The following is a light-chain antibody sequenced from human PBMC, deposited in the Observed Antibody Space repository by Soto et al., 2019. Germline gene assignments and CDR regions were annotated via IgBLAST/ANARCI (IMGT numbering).Light chain of an antibody. CDR3: QQANSFPHS. CDR1: QGIGTW. V-gene: IGKV1-12*01. Sequence: DIQMTQSPSSVSASVGDRVTITCRASQGIGTWLAWYQQKSGKAPKFLIYAASSLQSGVPLRFSGSGSGTDFTLTIGSLEPEDFATYYCQQANSFPHSFGGGTRVEIK. CDR2: AAS. J-gene: IGKJ4*01.